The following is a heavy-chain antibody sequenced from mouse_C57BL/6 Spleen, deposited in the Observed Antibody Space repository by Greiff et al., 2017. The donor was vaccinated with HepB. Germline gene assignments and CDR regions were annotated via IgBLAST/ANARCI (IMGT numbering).Heavy chain of an antibody. V-gene: IGHV5-4*01. CDR1: GFTFSSYA. CDR2: ISDGGSYT. Sequence: EVHLVESGGGLVKPGGSLKLSCAASGFTFSSYAMSWVRQTPEKRLEWVATISDGGSYTYYPDNVKGRFTISRDNAKNNLYLQMSHLKSEDTAMYYCAREARSTVVDDYAMDYWGQGTSVTVSS. D-gene: IGHD1-1*01. J-gene: IGHJ4*01. CDR3: AREARSTVVDDYAMDY.